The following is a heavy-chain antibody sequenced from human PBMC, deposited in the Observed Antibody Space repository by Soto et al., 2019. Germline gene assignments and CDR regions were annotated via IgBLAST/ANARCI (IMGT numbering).Heavy chain of an antibody. Sequence: GSLRLSCAASGFSFGGYAVTWVRQAPGKGLEWVSTISGSGASTHYADSVKGRFTISRDNPKNTVYLQMNSLKAGDTALYYCAKTESFNGYYNAFDCWGQGTRVTVSS. CDR3: AKTESFNGYYNAFDC. J-gene: IGHJ4*02. CDR2: ISGSGAST. CDR1: GFSFGGYA. V-gene: IGHV3-23*01. D-gene: IGHD3-9*01.